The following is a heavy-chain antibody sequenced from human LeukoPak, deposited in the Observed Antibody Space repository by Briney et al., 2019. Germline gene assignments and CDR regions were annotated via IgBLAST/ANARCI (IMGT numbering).Heavy chain of an antibody. Sequence: GGSLRLSCAASGSMLSTFGIHWVRQAPGKGLEWMTFIRYDGGHKYYADSVKGRFTISRDNSKNTLYLQMNSLRAEDTAVYYCARERYSSGWPTVYWGQGTLVTVSS. CDR3: ARERYSSGWPTVY. CDR1: GSMLSTFG. D-gene: IGHD6-19*01. V-gene: IGHV3-30*02. CDR2: IRYDGGHK. J-gene: IGHJ4*02.